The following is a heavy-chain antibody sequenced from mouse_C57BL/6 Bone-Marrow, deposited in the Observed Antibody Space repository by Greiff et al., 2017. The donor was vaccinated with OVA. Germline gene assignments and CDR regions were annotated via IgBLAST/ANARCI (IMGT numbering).Heavy chain of an antibody. CDR3: AKECNYYGSSPFAY. Sequence: EVQLQQSGPELVKPGASVKISCKASGYTFTDYYMNWVKQSHGKSLEWIGDINPNNGGTSYNQKFKGKATLTVDKSSSTAYMELRSLTSEDSAVYYCAKECNYYGSSPFAYWGQGTLVTVSA. CDR1: GYTFTDYY. V-gene: IGHV1-26*01. D-gene: IGHD1-1*01. J-gene: IGHJ3*01. CDR2: INPNNGGT.